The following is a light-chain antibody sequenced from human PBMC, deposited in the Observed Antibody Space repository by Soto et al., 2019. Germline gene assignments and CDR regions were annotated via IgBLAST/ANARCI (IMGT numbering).Light chain of an antibody. Sequence: EIVLTQSPGTLSLSPGERATLSCRSSQSVSSSYLAWYQQKPGQAPRLLIYDVSSRATGIADRFSGSGSGTDFTLTISRLEPEDFAVYYCQQYCSSPTFGQGTKVEIK. CDR1: QSVSSSY. CDR2: DVS. J-gene: IGKJ1*01. CDR3: QQYCSSPT. V-gene: IGKV3-20*01.